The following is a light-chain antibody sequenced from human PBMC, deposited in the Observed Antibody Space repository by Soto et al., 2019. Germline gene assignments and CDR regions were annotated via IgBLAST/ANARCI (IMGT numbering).Light chain of an antibody. CDR3: QQRSYWPRT. J-gene: IGKJ1*01. CDR1: QSLSSIN. CDR2: DAS. V-gene: IGKV3-11*01. Sequence: SQSPATLSLYQEERATLSCRASQSLSSINLAWYQQKPGQAPRLLIYDASNRATGIPARFSGSGSGTDFTLTISSLEPEDFAVYYCQQRSYWPRTFGQGTKVDIK.